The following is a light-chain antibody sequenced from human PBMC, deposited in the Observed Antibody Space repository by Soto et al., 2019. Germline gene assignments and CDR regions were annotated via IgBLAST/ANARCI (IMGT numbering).Light chain of an antibody. J-gene: IGLJ3*02. V-gene: IGLV1-51*01. CDR3: GTWDTSLSAGV. Sequence: QSVLTQPPSVSAAPGQAVIISCSGSSSNIANKYVAWYQQLPGTAPKLLIFDNDKRPSGIPDRFSGSKSGTSATLGITGLQTGDEADYYCGTWDTSLSAGVFGGGTKLTVL. CDR2: DND. CDR1: SSNIANKY.